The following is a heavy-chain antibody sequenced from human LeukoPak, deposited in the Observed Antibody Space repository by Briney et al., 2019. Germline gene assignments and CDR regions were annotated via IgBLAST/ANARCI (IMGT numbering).Heavy chain of an antibody. CDR3: ARVGYSGYHYDYFDY. J-gene: IGHJ4*02. CDR2: IYHSGST. CDR1: GDSISSGSYY. V-gene: IGHV4-39*07. D-gene: IGHD5-12*01. Sequence: PSETLSLTCSVSGDSISSGSYYWSWIRQPAGKGLEWIGSIYHSGSTYYNPSLKSRVTISVDTSKNQFSLKLSSVTAADTAVYYCARVGYSGYHYDYFDYWGQGTLVTVSS.